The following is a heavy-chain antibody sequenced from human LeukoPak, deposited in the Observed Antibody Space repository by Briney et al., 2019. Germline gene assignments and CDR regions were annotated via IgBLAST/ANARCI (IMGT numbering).Heavy chain of an antibody. D-gene: IGHD1-26*01. CDR2: TYYRSKWYN. Sequence: SQTLSLTCAISGDSVSSNSAAWNWIRQSPSRGLEWPGRTYYRSKWYNDYAVSVESRITINPDTSKNQFSLQLNSVTPEDTAVYYCARGEGATPPFLDYWGQGTLVTVSS. CDR3: ARGEGATPPFLDY. CDR1: GDSVSSNSAA. J-gene: IGHJ4*02. V-gene: IGHV6-1*01.